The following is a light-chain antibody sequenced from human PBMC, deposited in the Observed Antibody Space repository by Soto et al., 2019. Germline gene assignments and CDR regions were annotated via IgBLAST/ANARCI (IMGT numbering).Light chain of an antibody. CDR3: QVWDSSSDPSYV. CDR1: NIGSKS. J-gene: IGLJ1*01. V-gene: IGLV3-21*02. Sequence: SYELTQPPSVSVAPGQTARITCGGNNIGSKSVHWYQQKPGQAPVLVVYDDSDRPSWIPERFSGSNSGNTATLTISRVEAGDEADYYCQVWDSSSDPSYVFGTGTKVTVL. CDR2: DDS.